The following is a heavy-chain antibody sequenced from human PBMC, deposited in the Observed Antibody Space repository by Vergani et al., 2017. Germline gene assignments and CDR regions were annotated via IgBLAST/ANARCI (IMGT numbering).Heavy chain of an antibody. CDR1: GFTFSSYS. CDR3: AKDACGGDCYSAPLA. V-gene: IGHV3-21*01. CDR2: ISSSSSYI. D-gene: IGHD2-21*02. Sequence: EVQLVESGGGLVKPGGSLRLSCAASGFTFSSYSMNWVRQAPGKGLEWVSSISSSSSYIYYEDSVKGRFTISRDNSKNTLYLQMNSLRAEDTAVYYCAKDACGGDCYSAPLAWGQGTLVTVSS. J-gene: IGHJ5*02.